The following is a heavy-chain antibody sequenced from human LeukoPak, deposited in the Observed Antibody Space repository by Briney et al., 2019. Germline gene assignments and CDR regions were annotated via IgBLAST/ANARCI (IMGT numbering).Heavy chain of an antibody. Sequence: SETLSLACTVSGASISSYYWSWIRQPPGKGLEWIGYIYYSGSTNYNPSLKSRVTISVDTSKSQFSLRLSSVTAADTAIYYCATSCGNSYGCYFDYWGQGTLVTVSS. J-gene: IGHJ4*02. CDR1: GASISSYY. CDR3: ATSCGNSYGCYFDY. D-gene: IGHD5-18*01. V-gene: IGHV4-59*08. CDR2: IYYSGST.